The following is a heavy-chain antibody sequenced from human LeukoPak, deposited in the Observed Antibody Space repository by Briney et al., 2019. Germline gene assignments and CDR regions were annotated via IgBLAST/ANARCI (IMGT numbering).Heavy chain of an antibody. D-gene: IGHD3-10*01. V-gene: IGHV3-23*01. CDR2: ISGSGGST. CDR3: AKGTMVRGVIITPFDY. CDR1: GFTFSSYA. Sequence: PGGSLRLSCAASGFTFSSYAMSWVRQAPGKGLEWVSAISGSGGSTYYADSVKGRFTISRDNSKNTLHLQMNSLRAEDTAVYYCAKGTMVRGVIITPFDYWGQGTLVTVSS. J-gene: IGHJ4*02.